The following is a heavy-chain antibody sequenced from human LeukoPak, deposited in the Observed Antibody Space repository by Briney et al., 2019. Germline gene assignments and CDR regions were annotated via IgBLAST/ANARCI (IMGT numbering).Heavy chain of an antibody. CDR2: INHSGST. D-gene: IGHD6-13*01. V-gene: IGHV4-34*01. CDR1: GGSFSGYY. J-gene: IGHJ6*04. Sequence: SETPSLTCAVYGGSFSGYYWSWIRQPPGKGLEWIGEINHSGSTNYNPSLKSRVTISVDTSKNQFSLKLSSVTAADTAVYYCARDSIAAAKPYYYYGMDVWGKGTTVTVSS. CDR3: ARDSIAAAKPYYYYGMDV.